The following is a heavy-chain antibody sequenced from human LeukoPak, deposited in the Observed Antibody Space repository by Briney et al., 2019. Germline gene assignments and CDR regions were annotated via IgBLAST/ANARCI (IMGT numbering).Heavy chain of an antibody. CDR3: ARDSVRVMGGGARY. J-gene: IGHJ4*02. CDR2: IYTSGST. D-gene: IGHD1-26*01. CDR1: GGSISSYY. Sequence: SETLSLTCTVSGGSISSYYWSWIRQPAGKGLEWIGRIYTSGSTNYNPSLKSRVTISVDTSKNQFSLKLSSVTAADTAVYYCARDSVRVMGGGARYWGQGTLVTVSS. V-gene: IGHV4-4*07.